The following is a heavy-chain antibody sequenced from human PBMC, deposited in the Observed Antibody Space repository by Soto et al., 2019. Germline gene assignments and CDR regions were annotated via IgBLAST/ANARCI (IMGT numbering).Heavy chain of an antibody. CDR3: ARDPGYGVSLDY. CDR2: ISYDGSNK. Sequence: QVQLVESGGGVVQPGRSLRLSCAASGFTFSSYAMHWVRQAPGKGLEWVAVISYDGSNKYYADSVKGRFTISRDNSKNTLYLQMNSLRAEDTAVYYCARDPGYGVSLDYWGQGTLVTVSS. J-gene: IGHJ4*02. V-gene: IGHV3-30-3*01. CDR1: GFTFSSYA. D-gene: IGHD4-17*01.